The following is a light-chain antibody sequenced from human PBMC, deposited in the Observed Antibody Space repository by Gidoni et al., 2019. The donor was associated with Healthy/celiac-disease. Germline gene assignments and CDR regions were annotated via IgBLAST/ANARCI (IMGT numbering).Light chain of an antibody. CDR3: QQRSNWPLGELT. Sequence: EIVLTQSPATLSLSPGERATLSCRASQSVSSYLAWYQQKPGQAPRLLIYDASNRATGIPARFSGSGSGTDFTLTISSLEPEDFAVYYCQQRSNWPLGELTFXGXTKVEIK. J-gene: IGKJ4*01. CDR1: QSVSSY. V-gene: IGKV3-11*01. CDR2: DAS.